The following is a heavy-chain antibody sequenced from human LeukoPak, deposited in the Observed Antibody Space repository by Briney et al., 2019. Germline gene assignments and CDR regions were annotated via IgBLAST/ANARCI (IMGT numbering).Heavy chain of an antibody. J-gene: IGHJ4*02. Sequence: GASVKVSCKASGGTFSSYAINWVRQAPGQGLEWMGAIIPIFGTAHYAQKFQGRVTITADGSMSSVYMELSSLRSEDTAVYYCARDRGGDGYIDHWGQGTLVTVSS. CDR1: GGTFSSYA. D-gene: IGHD5-24*01. CDR2: IIPIFGTA. V-gene: IGHV1-69*13. CDR3: ARDRGGDGYIDH.